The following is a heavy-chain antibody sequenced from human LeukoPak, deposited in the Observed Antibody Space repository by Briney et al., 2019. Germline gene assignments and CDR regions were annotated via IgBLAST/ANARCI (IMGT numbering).Heavy chain of an antibody. Sequence: GGSLRLSCAPSGFTFNVYSMNWVRQAPGKGLEWVSLISSSLDSSMYYADSVKGRFTISRDNAKNSLYLQMNSLRAEDTAVYYCAGEGLYYYDSRGYGDDAFDIWGQGTMVTVSS. D-gene: IGHD3-22*01. J-gene: IGHJ3*02. CDR1: GFTFNVYS. V-gene: IGHV3-48*01. CDR3: AGEGLYYYDSRGYGDDAFDI. CDR2: ISSSLDSSM.